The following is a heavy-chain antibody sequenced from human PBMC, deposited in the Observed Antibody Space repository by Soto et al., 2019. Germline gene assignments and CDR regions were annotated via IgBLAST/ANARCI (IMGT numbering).Heavy chain of an antibody. Sequence: QVQLVQSGAEVKKPGSSVKVSCKASGGTFSSHAISWVRQAPGQGLEWMGGIIPFFKATNYAQKFQGRVTITAADSTSTAYMDLYSLRSEDTAVYYCARDVPLNYYDGTFSYYAMDVWGQGTTVTVSS. V-gene: IGHV1-69*01. CDR1: GGTFSSHA. CDR2: IIPFFKAT. J-gene: IGHJ6*02. D-gene: IGHD3-16*01. CDR3: ARDVPLNYYDGTFSYYAMDV.